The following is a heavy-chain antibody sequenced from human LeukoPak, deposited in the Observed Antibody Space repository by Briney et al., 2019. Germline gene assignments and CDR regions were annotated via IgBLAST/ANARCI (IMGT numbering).Heavy chain of an antibody. CDR3: ARERIDCSSTSCYGGGSDY. CDR1: GFTFSSHW. CDR2: INTDGSST. V-gene: IGHV3-74*01. D-gene: IGHD2-2*01. Sequence: PGGSLRLSCAASGFTFSSHWMYWVSHAPRKGLVRVSRINTDGSSTSYADSVKGRFTISRDNAKNTLHLQMNSLRAEDTAVYCCARERIDCSSTSCYGGGSDYWGQGTLVTVSS. J-gene: IGHJ4*02.